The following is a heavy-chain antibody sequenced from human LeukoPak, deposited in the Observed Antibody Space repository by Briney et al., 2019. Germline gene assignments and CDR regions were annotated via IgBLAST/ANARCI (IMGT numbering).Heavy chain of an antibody. CDR3: ARGVSRCSGGSCYRYYYYGMDV. J-gene: IGHJ6*02. V-gene: IGHV1-8*01. D-gene: IGHD2-15*01. Sequence: ASVKVSRKASGYTFTSYDINWVRQATGQGLEWMGWMNPNSGNTGYAQKFQGRVTMTRNTSISTAYMELSSLRSEDTAVYYCARGVSRCSGGSCYRYYYYGMDVWGQGTTVTVSS. CDR1: GYTFTSYD. CDR2: MNPNSGNT.